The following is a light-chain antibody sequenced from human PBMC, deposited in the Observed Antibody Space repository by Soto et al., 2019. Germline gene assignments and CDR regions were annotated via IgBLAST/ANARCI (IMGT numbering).Light chain of an antibody. CDR3: QKYDSAPWA. V-gene: IGKV1-27*01. J-gene: IGKJ1*01. Sequence: DTQMTQSPSSLSASLGDRVTITCRASQGIKNYLACYQQKPGKVPRLLIYAASTLQSGVPSRFSGSGSRTAFTLTISSLQPEDVATYYGQKYDSAPWAFGQGTKVEIK. CDR1: QGIKNY. CDR2: AAS.